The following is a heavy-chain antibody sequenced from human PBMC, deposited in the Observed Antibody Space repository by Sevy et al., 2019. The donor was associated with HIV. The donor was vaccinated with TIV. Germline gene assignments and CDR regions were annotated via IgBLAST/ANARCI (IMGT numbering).Heavy chain of an antibody. J-gene: IGHJ3*01. Sequence: GGSLRLSCTASGFSFSTYMMHWVRQAPGKGLEWVASISYSSNYIYYADSLKGRFTISRDNAKNSLFLQMNSLRAEDTAVYYCARPYGSGSWEAFDVWGQGTMVTVSS. CDR2: ISYSSNYI. D-gene: IGHD3-10*01. V-gene: IGHV3-21*01. CDR1: GFSFSTYM. CDR3: ARPYGSGSWEAFDV.